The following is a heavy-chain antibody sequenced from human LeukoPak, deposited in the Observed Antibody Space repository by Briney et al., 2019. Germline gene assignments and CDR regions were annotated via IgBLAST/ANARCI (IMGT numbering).Heavy chain of an antibody. D-gene: IGHD5-18*01. CDR2: INPDGNKK. CDR3: ARDLAYSRLDY. Sequence: GGSLRLSCAVSGLTFSSSWMDWVRQAPGKGLEWVASINPDGNKKYSADSVKGRFTISRDNAENSLYLQMNSLRVEDTSFYYCARDLAYSRLDYWGQGMLVTVSS. J-gene: IGHJ4*02. V-gene: IGHV3-7*01. CDR1: GLTFSSSW.